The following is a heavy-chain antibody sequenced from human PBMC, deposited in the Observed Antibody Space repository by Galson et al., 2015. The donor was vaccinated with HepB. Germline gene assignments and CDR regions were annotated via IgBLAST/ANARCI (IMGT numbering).Heavy chain of an antibody. Sequence: SLRLSCAASGFSIRSHYMNWVRQAPGKGLEWVLVIHGGNNRNYADSVEGRFTISRDDSINTLFLQMNSQRVEDTAVYYCAQLGTGYWGQGTLVTVSS. CDR3: AQLGTGY. CDR2: IHGGNNR. J-gene: IGHJ4*02. CDR1: GFSIRSHY. V-gene: IGHV3-53*01. D-gene: IGHD6-13*01.